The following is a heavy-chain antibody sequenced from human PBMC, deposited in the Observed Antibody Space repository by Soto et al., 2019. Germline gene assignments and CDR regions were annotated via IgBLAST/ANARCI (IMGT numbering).Heavy chain of an antibody. V-gene: IGHV1-2*02. D-gene: IGHD7-27*01. CDR1: GYTFTGYY. CDR3: AREEQTGANYYLDY. J-gene: IGHJ4*02. CDR2: ISPHSGGP. Sequence: SVKVSCKASGYTFTGYYIHWVRQAPGQGLEWMGSISPHSGGPNYAQRFQGRVTMTRDTSMTTVYMEMSGLTSDDTAVYYCAREEQTGANYYLDYWGQGTLVTVSS.